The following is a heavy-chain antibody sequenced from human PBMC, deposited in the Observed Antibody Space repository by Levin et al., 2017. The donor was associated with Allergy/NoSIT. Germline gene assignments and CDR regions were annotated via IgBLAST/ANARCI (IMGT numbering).Heavy chain of an antibody. J-gene: IGHJ4*02. CDR3: AVPDSGTYHFDY. CDR2: INSDGSST. D-gene: IGHD3-10*01. V-gene: IGHV3-74*03. Sequence: GESLKISCAASGFTLSRYWMHWVRQAPGKGLVWVSRINSDGSSTKYADSVKGRFTISRDNAKNTLYLQMNSLRADDTAVYYCAVPDSGTYHFDYWGQGTLVTVSS. CDR1: GFTLSRYW.